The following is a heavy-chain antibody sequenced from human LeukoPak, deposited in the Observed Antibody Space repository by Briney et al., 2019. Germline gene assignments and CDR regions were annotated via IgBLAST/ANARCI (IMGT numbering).Heavy chain of an antibody. CDR2: ISHNGDTI. V-gene: IGHV3-11*01. J-gene: IGHJ4*02. D-gene: IGHD3-22*01. CDR1: GFTFSDYY. CDR3: ARSQSFLNYYDRSGYYY. Sequence: PGGSLRLSCAASGFTFSDYYMSWFRQAPGKGLEWVSYISHNGDTIYYADSVKGRFTVSRDNAKNSLYLQMSSLRADDTALYYCARSQSFLNYYDRSGYYYWGQGTLVTAAS.